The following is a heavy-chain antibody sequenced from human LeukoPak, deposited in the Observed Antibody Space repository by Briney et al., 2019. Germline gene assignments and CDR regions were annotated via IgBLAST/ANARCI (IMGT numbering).Heavy chain of an antibody. D-gene: IGHD1-26*01. CDR2: MNPNSGNT. CDR3: ARQSQVGATTIDAFDI. CDR1: GYTFTSYD. J-gene: IGHJ3*02. Sequence: ASVKVSCKASGYTFTSYDINWMRQATGQGLEWMGWMNPNSGNTGYAQKFQGRVTMTRNTSISTAYMELSSLRSEDTAVYYCARQSQVGATTIDAFDIWGQGTMVTVSS. V-gene: IGHV1-8*01.